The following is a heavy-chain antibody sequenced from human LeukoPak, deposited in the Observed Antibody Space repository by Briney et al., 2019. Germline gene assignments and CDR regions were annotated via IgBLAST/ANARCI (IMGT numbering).Heavy chain of an antibody. J-gene: IGHJ5*02. V-gene: IGHV3-53*01. CDR2: IYSGGNT. CDR3: ARNNWFDP. CDR1: GFTVSSIY. Sequence: GGSLRLSCAASGFTVSSIYMSWVRQAPGKGLEWVSVIYSGGNTFYADSVKGRFTISRDNSKNTLYLQMNSLRAEDTAVYYCARNNWFDPWGQGTLVTDSS.